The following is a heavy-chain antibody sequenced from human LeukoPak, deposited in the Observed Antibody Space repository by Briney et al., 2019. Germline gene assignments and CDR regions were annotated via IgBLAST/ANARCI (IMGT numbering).Heavy chain of an antibody. V-gene: IGHV4-39*07. Sequence: SETLSLTCTVSGVSISSSNSYWGWIRQPPGKGLEWIGSIYYSGNTYYNASLKSQVSISIDTSKNQFSLKLSSVTAADTAVYYCARVRRSSSSGRVDYWGQGTLVTVSS. CDR3: ARVRRSSSSGRVDY. CDR2: IYYSGNT. J-gene: IGHJ4*02. CDR1: GVSISSSNSY. D-gene: IGHD6-6*01.